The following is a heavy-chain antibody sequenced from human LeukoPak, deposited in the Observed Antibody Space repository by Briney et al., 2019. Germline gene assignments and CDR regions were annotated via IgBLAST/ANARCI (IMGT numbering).Heavy chain of an antibody. J-gene: IGHJ4*02. CDR3: LYFWSGSSLVDY. D-gene: IGHD3-3*01. CDR2: IKSKTEGGTT. CDR1: GFTFSNAW. V-gene: IGHV3-15*01. Sequence: GGSLRLSCAASGFTFSNAWMSWVRQAPGRGLEWVGRIKSKTEGGTTDSAAPVKGRFTISRDDSKNTLYLEMYSLKTEDTAMYYCLYFWSGSSLVDYWGEGTLVTVSS.